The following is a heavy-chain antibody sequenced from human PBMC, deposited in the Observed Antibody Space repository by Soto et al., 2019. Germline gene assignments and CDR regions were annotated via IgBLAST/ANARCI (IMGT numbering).Heavy chain of an antibody. D-gene: IGHD2-2*01. V-gene: IGHV1-69*01. CDR2: IIPFFGTP. CDR3: ATLGFCTSTSCYGPPGGLAALAV. CDR1: GKTLTNYT. Sequence: LNGSSDASGKTLTNYTIDWVLQAPGQGLEWMGRIIPFFGTPTYIQNFQGRVAITADASTSTAYMEPTSLRSEDTAVYYCATLGFCTSTSCYGPPGGLAALAVWGQGTTVTVSS. J-gene: IGHJ6*02.